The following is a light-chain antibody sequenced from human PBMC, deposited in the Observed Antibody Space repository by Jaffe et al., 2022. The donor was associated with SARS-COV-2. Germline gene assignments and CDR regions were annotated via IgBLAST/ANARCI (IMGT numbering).Light chain of an antibody. V-gene: IGKV3-11*01. CDR2: DAF. CDR1: QSVGSS. Sequence: EIVLTQSPATLSLSPGERATLSCRASQSVGSSLAWYQQKPGQAPRLLIYDAFNRATGIPARFSGSGSGTDFTLTISSLQPEDFAVYYCQHRRNWPLTFGGGTKVEIK. J-gene: IGKJ4*01. CDR3: QHRRNWPLT.